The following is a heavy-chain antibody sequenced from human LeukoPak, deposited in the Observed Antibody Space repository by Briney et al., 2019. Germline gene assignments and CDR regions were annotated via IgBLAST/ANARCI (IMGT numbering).Heavy chain of an antibody. D-gene: IGHD3-10*01. J-gene: IGHJ4*02. V-gene: IGHV5-51*01. Sequence: GESLKISCKGSGYSFTSYWIGWVRQMPGKGLEWMGIIYPGDSDTRYSPSLQGQVTISADKSISTAYLQWSSLKASDTAMYYCARSLGEYGSGSYYSDYWGQGTLVTVSS. CDR2: IYPGDSDT. CDR1: GYSFTSYW. CDR3: ARSLGEYGSGSYYSDY.